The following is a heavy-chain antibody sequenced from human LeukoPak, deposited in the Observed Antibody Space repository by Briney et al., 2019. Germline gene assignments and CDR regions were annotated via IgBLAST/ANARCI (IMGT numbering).Heavy chain of an antibody. CDR2: INPSGGST. CDR3: ARATPRDGDAFDI. V-gene: IGHV1-46*01. D-gene: IGHD1-14*01. Sequence: GASVKVSCKASGYTFTSYYMHWVRQAPGQGLEWMGIINPSGGSTRNAQKFQGRVTMTRDMSTSTVYMELSSLRSEDTAVYYCARATPRDGDAFDIWGQGTMVTVSS. J-gene: IGHJ3*02. CDR1: GYTFTSYY.